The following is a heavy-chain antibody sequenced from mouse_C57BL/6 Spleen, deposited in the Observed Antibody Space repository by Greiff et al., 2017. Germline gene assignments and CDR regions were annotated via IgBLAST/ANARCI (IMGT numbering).Heavy chain of an antibody. CDR3: AKALPGGYFDV. J-gene: IGHJ1*03. V-gene: IGHV1-82*01. Sequence: QVQLQQSGPELVKPGASVKISCKASGYAFSSSWMNWVKQRPGQGLEWIGLIYPGDGDTNYNGKFKGKATLTADKSSSTAYMQLSSLSSEDSAVYFCAKALPGGYFDVWDTGTTVTVSS. CDR2: IYPGDGDT. CDR1: GYAFSSSW.